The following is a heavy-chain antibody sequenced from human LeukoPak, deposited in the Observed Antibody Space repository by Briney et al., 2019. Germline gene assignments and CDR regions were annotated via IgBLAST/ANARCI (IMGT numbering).Heavy chain of an antibody. CDR1: GGSISTYY. J-gene: IGHJ5*02. CDR2: INYSGST. Sequence: SETLSLTCTVSGGSISTYYWSWIRQSPGKGLEWIGYINYSGSTIYNPSLQSRVTISVDTSKNQFSLKLSSVTAADTAVYYCARDRRDGYNFPWGQGTLVTVSS. CDR3: ARDRRDGYNFP. D-gene: IGHD5-24*01. V-gene: IGHV4-59*12.